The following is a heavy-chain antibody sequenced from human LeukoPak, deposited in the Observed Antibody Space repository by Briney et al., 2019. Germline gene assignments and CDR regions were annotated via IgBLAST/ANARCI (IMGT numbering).Heavy chain of an antibody. Sequence: SETLSLTCTVSGDSISGSYWSWIRQPPGQGLEYIGYIYSSGTTNYNPSLKSRFTISVDTSRNQFFLKLSSVTAADTAVYFCAKKGGSGNFVYFDYWGQGALVTVSS. J-gene: IGHJ4*02. D-gene: IGHD3-10*01. CDR2: IYSSGTT. V-gene: IGHV4-4*09. CDR1: GDSISGSY. CDR3: AKKGGSGNFVYFDY.